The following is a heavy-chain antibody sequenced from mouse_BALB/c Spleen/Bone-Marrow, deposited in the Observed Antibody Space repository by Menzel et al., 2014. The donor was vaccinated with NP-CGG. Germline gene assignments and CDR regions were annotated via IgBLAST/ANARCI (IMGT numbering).Heavy chain of an antibody. V-gene: IGHV7-3*02. CDR1: GFTFTDYY. CDR3: ARDENVGIYWYFDV. J-gene: IGHJ1*01. CDR2: IRNKVKGYTT. Sequence: EVKLMESGGGLVQPGGSLRLSCAASGFTFTDYYISWVRQPPGKALGWLGFIRNKVKGYTTDYSASVKGRFTISRDNSQSISYLQMNTLRAEDSATYYCARDENVGIYWYFDVWGAGTTVTVSS.